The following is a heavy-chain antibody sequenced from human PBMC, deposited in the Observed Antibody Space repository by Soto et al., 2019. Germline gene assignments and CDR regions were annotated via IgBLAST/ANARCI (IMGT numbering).Heavy chain of an antibody. D-gene: IGHD1-7*01. J-gene: IGHJ5*02. CDR3: ASLWNYVLPRFDP. Sequence: SETLSLTCTVSGGSISSSSYYWGWIRQPPGKGLEWIGSIYYSGSTYYNPSLKSRVTISVDTSKNQFSLKLSSVTAADTAVYYCASLWNYVLPRFDPWGQGTLVTVSS. CDR2: IYYSGST. CDR1: GGSISSSSYY. V-gene: IGHV4-39*01.